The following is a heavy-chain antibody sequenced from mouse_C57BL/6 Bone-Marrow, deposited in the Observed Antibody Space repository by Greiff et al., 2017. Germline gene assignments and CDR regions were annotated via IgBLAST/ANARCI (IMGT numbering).Heavy chain of an antibody. D-gene: IGHD2-2*01. CDR1: GYTFTSYT. V-gene: IGHV1-4*01. Sequence: QVQLQQSGAELVRPGASVKMSCKASGYTFTSYTMCWVKQRPGQGLEWIGYINPSSGYNKYNQKFKEKATLTANKTSSTAYMPLSMLTSEDSAVYCGGSVYYGYDGFAYWGQGTLVTVSA. CDR2: INPSSGYN. J-gene: IGHJ3*01. CDR3: GSVYYGYDGFAY.